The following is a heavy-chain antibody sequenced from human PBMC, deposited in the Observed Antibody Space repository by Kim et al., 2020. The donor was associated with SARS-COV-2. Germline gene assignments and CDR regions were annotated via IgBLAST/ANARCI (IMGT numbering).Heavy chain of an antibody. CDR1: GGSFSGYY. D-gene: IGHD2-2*01. J-gene: IGHJ4*01. CDR2: INHSGST. V-gene: IGHV4-34*01. Sequence: SETLSLTCAVYGGSFSGYYWSWIRQPPGKGLEWIGEINHSGSTNYNPSLKSRVTISVDTSKNQFSLKLSSVTAADTAVYYCARGSCSSTSCYVDFDYWG. CDR3: ARGSCSSTSCYVDFDY.